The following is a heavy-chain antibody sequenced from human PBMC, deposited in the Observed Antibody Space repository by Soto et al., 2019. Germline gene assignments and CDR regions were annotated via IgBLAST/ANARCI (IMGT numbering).Heavy chain of an antibody. CDR3: AKDRGVVVPAAMHYYYGMDV. CDR1: GFTFSSYG. V-gene: IGHV3-30*18. J-gene: IGHJ6*02. CDR2: ISYDGSNK. Sequence: GGSLRLSCAASGFTFSSYGMHRVRQAPGKGLEWVAVISYDGSNKYYADSVKGRFTISRDNSKNTLYLQMNSLRAEDTAAYYCAKDRGVVVPAAMHYYYGMDVWGQGTTVTVSS. D-gene: IGHD2-2*01.